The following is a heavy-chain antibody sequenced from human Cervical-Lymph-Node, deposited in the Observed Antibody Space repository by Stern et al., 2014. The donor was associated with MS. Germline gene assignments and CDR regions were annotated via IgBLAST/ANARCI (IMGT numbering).Heavy chain of an antibody. V-gene: IGHV4-30-4*01. J-gene: IGHJ4*02. Sequence: QVQLQESGPELVKPSQTLSLTCTVSGGSISSGDYYWSWIRPPPGKGLEWIGYIDHSETTYYNPSLKSRLTIAIDTSKNQFSLRLTSVTAEDTAVYYCARDFTVAGSFDYWGQGTLVTVSS. CDR3: ARDFTVAGSFDY. CDR1: GGSISSGDYY. D-gene: IGHD6-19*01. CDR2: IDHSETT.